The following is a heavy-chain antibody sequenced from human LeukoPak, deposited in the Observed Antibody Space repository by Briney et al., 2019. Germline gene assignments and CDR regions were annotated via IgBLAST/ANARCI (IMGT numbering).Heavy chain of an antibody. CDR2: INHSGSS. CDR1: GGSFSGFY. D-gene: IGHD3-10*01. Sequence: PSETLSLTCAVYGGSFSGFYWSWIRQPPGKGLEWIGEINHSGSSNYNPSLESRGTISVDTTKNQFSLKLSSVTAADTAVYYCARPMIRGVPHKYWYFDLWGRGTQVTVSS. J-gene: IGHJ2*01. CDR3: ARPMIRGVPHKYWYFDL. V-gene: IGHV4-34*01.